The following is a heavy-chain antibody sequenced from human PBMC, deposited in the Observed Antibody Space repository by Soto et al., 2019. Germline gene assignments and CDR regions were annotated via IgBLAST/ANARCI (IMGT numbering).Heavy chain of an antibody. CDR3: ARANYFESSGPFDY. D-gene: IGHD3-22*01. V-gene: IGHV1-18*01. Sequence: ASVKVSCKASGYTFTNYGFSWVRQAPGQGLEWMGWISGYNGNTNYAERLQGRVTMTTDTSTSTAYMELKSLRYDDTAVYYCARANYFESSGPFDYWGPGTLVTVSS. J-gene: IGHJ4*02. CDR2: ISGYNGNT. CDR1: GYTFTNYG.